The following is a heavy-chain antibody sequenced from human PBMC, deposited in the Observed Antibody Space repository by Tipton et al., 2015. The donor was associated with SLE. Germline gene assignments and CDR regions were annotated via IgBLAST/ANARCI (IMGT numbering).Heavy chain of an antibody. V-gene: IGHV3-30*04. Sequence: SLRLSCAASGFTFTIYAMHWVRQAPGKGLEWVAAISYDGRHKCYADAVKGRFTISRDNSKNTLYLQMNTLRTDDTAVYYCASTRGGYCSDKSCNGAFDSLGEETMVTVSS. CDR1: GFTFTIYA. J-gene: IGHJ3*02. D-gene: IGHD2-15*01. CDR2: ISYDGRHK. CDR3: ASTRGGYCSDKSCNGAFDS.